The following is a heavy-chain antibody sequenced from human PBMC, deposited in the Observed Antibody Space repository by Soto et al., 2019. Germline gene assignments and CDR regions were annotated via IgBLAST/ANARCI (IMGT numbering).Heavy chain of an antibody. CDR1: GGSTSSDNY. J-gene: IGHJ4*02. D-gene: IGHD3-16*01. V-gene: IGHV4-30-4*01. CDR3: AREGGESSDGLYYFDS. CDR2: IYDSGNT. Sequence: QVQLQESGPGLVKPSQTLSLTCTVSGGSTSSDNYCRWIRHPPGKVLGWVGHIYDSGNTDYNPSLKSRLATSIDTSKKQFSLKLSSVTAADTAVYFCAREGGESSDGLYYFDSWGQGSLVTVSS.